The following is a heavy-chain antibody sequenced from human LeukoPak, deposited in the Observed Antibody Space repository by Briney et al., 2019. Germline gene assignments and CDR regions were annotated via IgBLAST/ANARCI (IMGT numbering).Heavy chain of an antibody. Sequence: GGSLRLSCAASGFTFSIYSMNWVRQAPGKGLEWVANIKQDGSEKYYVDSVKGRFTISRDNAKNSLYLQMNRVGAEDTAVYYCARGEDNADEYLREDYWGQGILVTVSS. CDR2: IKQDGSEK. CDR1: GFTFSIYS. V-gene: IGHV3-7*04. J-gene: IGHJ4*02. CDR3: ARGEDNADEYLREDY. D-gene: IGHD2/OR15-2a*01.